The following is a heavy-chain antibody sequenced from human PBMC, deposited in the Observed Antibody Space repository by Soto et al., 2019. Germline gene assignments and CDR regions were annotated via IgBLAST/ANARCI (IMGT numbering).Heavy chain of an antibody. D-gene: IGHD6-13*01. J-gene: IGHJ6*02. Sequence: SQTRSLTWAISGDGVSSNSAAWNWIRQSPSRGLEWLGRTYYRSKWYNDYAVSVKSRITINPDTSKNQFSLQLNSVTPEDTAVYYCARDHSSWFTERGYYYYGMDVWGQGTTVTVSS. CDR3: ARDHSSWFTERGYYYYGMDV. CDR1: GDGVSSNSAA. CDR2: TYYRSKWYN. V-gene: IGHV6-1*01.